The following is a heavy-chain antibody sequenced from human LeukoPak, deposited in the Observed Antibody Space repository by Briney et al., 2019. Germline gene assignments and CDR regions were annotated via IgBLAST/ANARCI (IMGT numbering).Heavy chain of an antibody. CDR1: GASISSADYY. D-gene: IGHD3-3*01. J-gene: IGHJ6*02. Sequence: PSQTLSLTCTVSGASISSADYYWSWIRQPPGKGLEWIGYIYYSGSTYYNPSLSRRVTISVDTSKNQFSLKLSSVTAADTAVYYCARDQCNDFWSGYHTWVYYYYGMDVWGQGTTVTVSS. CDR3: ARDQCNDFWSGYHTWVYYYYGMDV. CDR2: IYYSGST. V-gene: IGHV4-30-4*01.